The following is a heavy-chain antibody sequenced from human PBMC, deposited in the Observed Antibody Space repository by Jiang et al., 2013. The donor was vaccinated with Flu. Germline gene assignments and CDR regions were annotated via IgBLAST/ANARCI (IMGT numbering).Heavy chain of an antibody. J-gene: IGHJ4*02. CDR2: IYYSGST. D-gene: IGHD3-10*01. CDR3: ARHDLSGKRFGESKAHDY. V-gene: IGHV4-39*01. CDR1: GGSISSSSYY. Sequence: LLKPSETLSLTCTVSGGSISSSSYYWGWIRQPPGKGLEWIGSIYYSGSTYYNPSLKSRVTISVDTSKNQFSLKLSSVTAADTAVYYCARHDLSGKRFGESKAHDYWGQGTLVTVSS.